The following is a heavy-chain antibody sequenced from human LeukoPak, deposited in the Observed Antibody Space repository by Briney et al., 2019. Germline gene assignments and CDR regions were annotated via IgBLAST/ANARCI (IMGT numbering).Heavy chain of an antibody. CDR2: IWYDGSNK. J-gene: IGHJ3*02. D-gene: IGHD2-15*01. CDR3: AKERNDCSGGSCYYLDAFDI. CDR1: GFTFNSYG. V-gene: IGHV3-33*06. Sequence: PGRSLRLSCVASGFTFNSYGMHWVRQAPGKGLEWVAVIWYDGSNKYYADSVKGRFTISRDNSKNTLFLQMNSLRAEDTAVYYCAKERNDCSGGSCYYLDAFDIWGQGTMVTVSS.